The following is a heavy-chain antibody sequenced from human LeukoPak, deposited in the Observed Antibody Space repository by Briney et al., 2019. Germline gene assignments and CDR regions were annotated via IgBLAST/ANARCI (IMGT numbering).Heavy chain of an antibody. D-gene: IGHD2-15*01. CDR1: GGSISSYY. Sequence: LETLSLTCTVSGGSISSYYWSWIRQPPGKGLEWIGYIYYSGSPNYNPSLKSRVTISVDTSKNQFSLKLSSVTAADTAVYYCARGGIRFDPWGQGTLVTVSS. CDR3: ARGGIRFDP. J-gene: IGHJ5*02. CDR2: IYYSGSP. V-gene: IGHV4-59*01.